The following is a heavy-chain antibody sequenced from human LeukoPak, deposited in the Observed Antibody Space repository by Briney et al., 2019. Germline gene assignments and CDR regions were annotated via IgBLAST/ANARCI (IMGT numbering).Heavy chain of an antibody. CDR1: GFTFSSHW. J-gene: IGHJ4*02. D-gene: IGHD3-10*01. CDR2: MNQDGSGS. V-gene: IGHV3-7*04. CDR3: VRGGGNLMT. Sequence: QTGGSLRLSCATSGFTFSSHWMSWVRQAPGKGPEWAANMNQDGSGSNYADSVKGRFTISRDNAKDSLYLQMNSLRAEDTAVYYCVRGGGNLMTWGQGTLVTVSS.